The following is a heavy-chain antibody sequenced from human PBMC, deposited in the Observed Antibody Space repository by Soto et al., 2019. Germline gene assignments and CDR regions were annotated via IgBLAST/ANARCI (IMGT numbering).Heavy chain of an antibody. CDR3: ARVASYYDSSGYYPGDY. CDR2: ISTDNGNT. J-gene: IGHJ4*01. V-gene: IGHV1-18*01. CDR1: GYTFTNSG. Sequence: ASVKVSCKASGYTFTNSGINWVRQAPGQGLEWMGWISTDNGNTNYAQHLQGRVTITRDTSASTAYMEVSSLRSEDTAVYYCARVASYYDSSGYYPGDYWG. D-gene: IGHD3-22*01.